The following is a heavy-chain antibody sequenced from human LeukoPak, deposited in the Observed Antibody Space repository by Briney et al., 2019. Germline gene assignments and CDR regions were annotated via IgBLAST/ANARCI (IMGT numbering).Heavy chain of an antibody. D-gene: IGHD2-2*01. CDR3: ATEVLRYCSSTSCPWFDP. Sequence: ASVKVSCKVSGYTLTELSMHWVRQAPGKGLEWMGGFDPEDGETIYAQKFQGRVTMTEDTSTDTAYMELSSLRSEDTAVYYCATEVLRYCSSTSCPWFDPWGQGTLATVSS. CDR2: FDPEDGET. J-gene: IGHJ5*02. V-gene: IGHV1-24*01. CDR1: GYTLTELS.